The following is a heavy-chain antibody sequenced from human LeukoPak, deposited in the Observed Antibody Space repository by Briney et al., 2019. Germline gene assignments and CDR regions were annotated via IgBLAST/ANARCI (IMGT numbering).Heavy chain of an antibody. CDR1: GFTFSSYS. CDR2: ISSSSSYI. V-gene: IGHV3-21*01. D-gene: IGHD3-10*01. Sequence: GVSLRLYCAASGFTFSSYSMNWVRQAQGKGLEGVSSISSSSSYIYYADSVKGRFTISRDNAKNSLYLQMNSLRAEDTAVYYCARKYGSGSYHDYWGQGTLVTVSS. CDR3: ARKYGSGSYHDY. J-gene: IGHJ4*02.